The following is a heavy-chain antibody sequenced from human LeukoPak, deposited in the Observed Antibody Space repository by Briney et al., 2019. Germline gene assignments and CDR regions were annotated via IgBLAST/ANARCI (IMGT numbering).Heavy chain of an antibody. J-gene: IGHJ4*02. CDR2: IYYSGST. CDR1: GGSISSSSYY. CDR3: ARDFGWFGELFL. V-gene: IGHV4-39*07. D-gene: IGHD3-10*01. Sequence: PSETLSLTCTVSGGSISSSSYYWGWIRQPPGKGLEWIGSIYYSGSTYYNPSLKSRVTISVDTSKNQFSLKLSSVTAADTAVYYCARDFGWFGELFLGGQGTLVTVSS.